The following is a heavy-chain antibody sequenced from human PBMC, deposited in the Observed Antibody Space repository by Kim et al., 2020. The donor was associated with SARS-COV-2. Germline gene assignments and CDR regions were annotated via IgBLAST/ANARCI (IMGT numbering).Heavy chain of an antibody. D-gene: IGHD3-16*02. J-gene: IGHJ3*02. Sequence: GGSLRLSCAASGFTFSSYSMNWVRQAPGKGLEWVSSISSSSSYIYYADSVKGRFTISRDNAKNSLYLQMNSLRAEDTAVYYCARDLYDYVWGSYRYTSPFDIWGQGTMDTVSS. CDR2: ISSSSSYI. V-gene: IGHV3-21*01. CDR3: ARDLYDYVWGSYRYTSPFDI. CDR1: GFTFSSYS.